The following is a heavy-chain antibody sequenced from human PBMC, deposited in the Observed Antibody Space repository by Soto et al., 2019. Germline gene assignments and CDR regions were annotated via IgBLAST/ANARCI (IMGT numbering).Heavy chain of an antibody. CDR2: IYYSGST. D-gene: IGHD3-9*01. CDR1: GGSISSSSYY. V-gene: IGHV4-39*01. CDR3: YFDLDAFDI. Sequence: SETLSLTCTVSGGSISSSSYYWGWIRQPPGKGLEWIGSIYYSGSTYYNPSLKSRVTISVDTSKNQFSLKLSSVTAADTAVYWAYFDLDAFDIWGQGTMVTVSS. J-gene: IGHJ3*02.